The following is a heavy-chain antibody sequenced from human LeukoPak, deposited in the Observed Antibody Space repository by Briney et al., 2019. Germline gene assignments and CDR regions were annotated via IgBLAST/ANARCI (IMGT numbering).Heavy chain of an antibody. Sequence: PGGSLRLSCAASGFTFSSYAMSWVRQAPGKGLEWVSAISGSGGSTYYADSVKGRFTISRDNSKNSLYLQMNSLRAEDTAVYYCARGSIAAAAPGGDYWGQGTLVTVSS. CDR3: ARGSIAAAAPGGDY. D-gene: IGHD6-13*01. V-gene: IGHV3-23*01. CDR2: ISGSGGST. CDR1: GFTFSSYA. J-gene: IGHJ4*02.